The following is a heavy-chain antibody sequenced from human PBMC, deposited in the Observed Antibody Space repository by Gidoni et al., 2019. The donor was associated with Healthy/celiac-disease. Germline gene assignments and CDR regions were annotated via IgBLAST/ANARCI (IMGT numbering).Heavy chain of an antibody. CDR3: AKQIQWLAEGYYYYYYMDV. J-gene: IGHJ6*03. CDR2: TYYRSKWYN. D-gene: IGHD6-19*01. Sequence: QVQLQQSGPGLVKPSQTLSLTCAISGARFPSHRPAWNWIRQSPPRGLEWLGRTYYRSKWYNDYAVSVKSRITINPDTSKNQFSLQLNSVTPEDTAVYYCAKQIQWLAEGYYYYYYMDVWGKGTTVTVSS. V-gene: IGHV6-1*01. CDR1: GARFPSHRPA.